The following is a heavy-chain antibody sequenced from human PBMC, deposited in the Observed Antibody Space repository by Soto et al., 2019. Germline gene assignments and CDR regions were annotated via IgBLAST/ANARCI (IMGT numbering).Heavy chain of an antibody. Sequence: QVQLVQSGAEVKKPGSSVKVSCKASGGTFSSYAISWVRQAPGQGLEWMGGIIPILGTANYAQKFQGRVTITADESTSTAYMELSSLRSEDTAVYYCARDIPRGYSYGYPAGDYWGQGTLVTVSS. D-gene: IGHD5-18*01. CDR3: ARDIPRGYSYGYPAGDY. CDR1: GGTFSSYA. CDR2: IIPILGTA. V-gene: IGHV1-69*01. J-gene: IGHJ4*02.